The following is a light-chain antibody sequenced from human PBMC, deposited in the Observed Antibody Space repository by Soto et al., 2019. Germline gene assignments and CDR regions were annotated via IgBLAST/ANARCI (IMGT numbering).Light chain of an antibody. CDR2: GAS. J-gene: IGKJ1*01. Sequence: ENVLTQSPGTLSLSPGDRATLSCRASQSVSSSYLAWYQQKPGQAPRLLIYGASSRATGIPDRFSGSGSGTDFTLTISRLEPEDFAVYYCQQYGSSSWTFGQGTNVEIK. V-gene: IGKV3-20*01. CDR1: QSVSSSY. CDR3: QQYGSSSWT.